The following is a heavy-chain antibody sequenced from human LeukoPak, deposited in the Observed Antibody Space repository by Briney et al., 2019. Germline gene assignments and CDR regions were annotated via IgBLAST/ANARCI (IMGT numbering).Heavy chain of an antibody. D-gene: IGHD3-22*01. V-gene: IGHV3-30*18. CDR3: AKAGHAPDSRGFYYFCDH. Sequence: GGSLRLSCVVSGLTFNKFGMHWVRQSPGTGLEWVAVIQFDGNKKYYADSVSGRFNISRDNSKNTLYLDMNSLRPEDTAVYYCAKAGHAPDSRGFYYFCDHWGKGTLATVSS. CDR2: IQFDGNKK. J-gene: IGHJ4*02. CDR1: GLTFNKFG.